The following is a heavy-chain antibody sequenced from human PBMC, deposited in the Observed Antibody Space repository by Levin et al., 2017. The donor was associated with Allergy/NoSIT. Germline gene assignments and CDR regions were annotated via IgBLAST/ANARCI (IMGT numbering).Heavy chain of an antibody. D-gene: IGHD6-19*01. CDR1: GGSIRSYF. CDR3: ARQTAVSGTAGFDY. V-gene: IGHV4-4*07. Sequence: SQTLSLTCTVSGGSIRSYFWTWIRQPAGKGLEWIGRIHTSGSTNYSPSLRSRVTMSVDTSKNQFSLKLSSVTAADTAVYYCARQTAVSGTAGFDYWGQGTLVTVSS. J-gene: IGHJ4*02. CDR2: IHTSGST.